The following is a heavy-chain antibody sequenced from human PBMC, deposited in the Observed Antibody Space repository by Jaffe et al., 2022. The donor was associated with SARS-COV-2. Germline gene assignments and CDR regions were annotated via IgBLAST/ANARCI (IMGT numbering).Heavy chain of an antibody. V-gene: IGHV1-46*01. D-gene: IGHD3-3*01. J-gene: IGHJ4*02. CDR2: INPRGGHT. CDR3: ARGGYEQYGFWSGTYLFDF. Sequence: QVQLVQSGAEVEKPGASVKVSCQASGYTFTDYYIHWVRQAPGQGLEWMGIINPRGGHTTYAQTFEGRITMTRDTSTSTAYMQLSSLRSEDTAVYYCARGGYEQYGFWSGTYLFDFWGQGTLVTVSS. CDR1: GYTFTDYY.